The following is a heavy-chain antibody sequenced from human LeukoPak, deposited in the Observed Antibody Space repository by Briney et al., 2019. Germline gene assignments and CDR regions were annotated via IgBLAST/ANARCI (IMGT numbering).Heavy chain of an antibody. Sequence: GGSLRLSCAASEFTFSTYCMHWVRQAPGKGLVWVSRIDSDGTNTDYADSVKGRFTISRDNAKNTLYMQMNSPRVDDTAVYYCVREASGVSSSAFDVWGQGTMVTVSS. CDR1: EFTFSTYC. J-gene: IGHJ3*01. CDR3: VREASGVSSSAFDV. CDR2: IDSDGTNT. V-gene: IGHV3-74*01. D-gene: IGHD1-26*01.